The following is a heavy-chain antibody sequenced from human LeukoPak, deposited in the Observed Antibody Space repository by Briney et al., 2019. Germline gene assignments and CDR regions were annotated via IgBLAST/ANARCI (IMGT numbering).Heavy chain of an antibody. J-gene: IGHJ3*02. D-gene: IGHD3-10*01. Sequence: GGSLRLSCAASGLTFSSYAMHWVRQAPGKGLEYVSAHSSNGGSTYYANSVKGRFTISRDNSKNTLYLQMGSLRAEDMAVYYCARSPGEVVNPEYAFDIWGQGTMVTVSS. CDR1: GLTFSSYA. V-gene: IGHV3-64*01. CDR2: HSSNGGST. CDR3: ARSPGEVVNPEYAFDI.